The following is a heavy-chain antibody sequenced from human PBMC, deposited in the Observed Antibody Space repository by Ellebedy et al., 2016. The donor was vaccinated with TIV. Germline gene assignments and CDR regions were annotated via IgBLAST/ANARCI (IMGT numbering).Heavy chain of an antibody. CDR1: GFSLSTNGVG. CDR2: VDRDDDK. J-gene: IGHJ5*02. V-gene: IGHV2-5*02. CDR3: ELGPRDVAQNWFDP. Sequence: SGPTLVKPTQTLTLTCTFSGFSLSTNGVGVGWVRQPPGKALAWLGIVDRDDDKFYSTSLKPRLTITKDTSKNQVVLTMTDMDPVDTATYYCELGPRDVAQNWFDPWGQGTLVTVSS. D-gene: IGHD2-15*01.